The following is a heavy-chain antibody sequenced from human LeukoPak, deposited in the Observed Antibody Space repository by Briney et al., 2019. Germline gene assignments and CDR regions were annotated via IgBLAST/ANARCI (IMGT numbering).Heavy chain of an antibody. V-gene: IGHV1-8*01. Sequence: ASVKVSCKASGYTFTSYDINWVRQATGQGLEWMGWMNPNSGNTGYAQKFQGRVTMARNTSISTAYMELSSLRSEDTAVYYCVYDYGDYVFDYWGQGTLVTVSS. D-gene: IGHD4-17*01. J-gene: IGHJ4*02. CDR2: MNPNSGNT. CDR3: VYDYGDYVFDY. CDR1: GYTFTSYD.